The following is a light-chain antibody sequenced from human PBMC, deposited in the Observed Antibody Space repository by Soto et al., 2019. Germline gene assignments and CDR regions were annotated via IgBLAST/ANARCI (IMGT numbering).Light chain of an antibody. CDR2: GAS. CDR3: QQYGNPRPNA. Sequence: EIVLTQSPGTLSLSPGERATLSCRASQSISSSYLAWHQQTPGQAPRVLIYGASSRATGIPDRFSGSGSGTDFTLTISRLEPEDFAVYFCQQYGNPRPNAFGQGTKVEI. CDR1: QSISSSY. J-gene: IGKJ2*01. V-gene: IGKV3-20*01.